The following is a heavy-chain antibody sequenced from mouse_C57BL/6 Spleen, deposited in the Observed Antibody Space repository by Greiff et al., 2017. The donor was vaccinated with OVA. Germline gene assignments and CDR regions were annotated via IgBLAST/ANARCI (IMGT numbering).Heavy chain of an antibody. V-gene: IGHV1-82*01. J-gene: IGHJ1*03. CDR3: ARSGDFDV. CDR2: IYPGDGDT. Sequence: ESGPELVKPGASVKISCKASGYAFSSSWMNWVKQRPGKGLEWIGRIYPGDGDTNYNGKFKGKATLTADKSSSTAYMQLSSLTSEDSAVYFCARSGDFDVWGTGTTVTVSS. D-gene: IGHD3-2*02. CDR1: GYAFSSSW.